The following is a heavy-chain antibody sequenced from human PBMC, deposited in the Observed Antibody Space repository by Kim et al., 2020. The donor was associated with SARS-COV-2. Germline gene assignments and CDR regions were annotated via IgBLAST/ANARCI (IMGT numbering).Heavy chain of an antibody. J-gene: IGHJ4*02. Sequence: SETLSLTCTVSGGSISSSSYYWGWIRQPPGKGLEWIGSIYYSGSTYYNPSLKSRVTISVDTSKNQFSLKLSSVTAADTAVYYCARQRVSSWYFDYWGQGILVTVSS. CDR2: IYYSGST. CDR1: GGSISSSSYY. D-gene: IGHD6-13*01. CDR3: ARQRVSSWYFDY. V-gene: IGHV4-39*01.